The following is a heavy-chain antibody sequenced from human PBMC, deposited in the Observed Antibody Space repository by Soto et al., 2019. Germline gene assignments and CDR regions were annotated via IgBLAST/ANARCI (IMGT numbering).Heavy chain of an antibody. D-gene: IGHD3-3*01. CDR2: TYYRSKWYN. CDR1: GDSVSSNSAA. V-gene: IGHV6-1*01. Sequence: SQTLSLTCAISGDSVSSNSAAWNWIRQSPSRGLEWLGRTYYRSKWYNDYAVSVKSRITINPDTSKNQFSLQLNSVAPEDTAVYYCAREYDFWSGYSYYYYGMDVWGQGPTVTVYS. J-gene: IGHJ6*02. CDR3: AREYDFWSGYSYYYYGMDV.